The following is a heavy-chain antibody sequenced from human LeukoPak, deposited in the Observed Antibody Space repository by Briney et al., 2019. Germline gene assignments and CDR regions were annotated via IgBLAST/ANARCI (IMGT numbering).Heavy chain of an antibody. J-gene: IGHJ6*02. CDR3: ARDIGDGYYYHGMDV. V-gene: IGHV4-39*07. CDR2: IYYSGST. D-gene: IGHD1-26*01. Sequence: KPSETLSLTCTVSGGSISSSSYYWGWIRQPPGKGLEWIGSIYYSGSTYYNPSLKSRVTISVDTSKNQFSLKLSSVTAADTAVYYCARDIGDGYYYHGMDVWGQGTTVTVSS. CDR1: GGSISSSSYY.